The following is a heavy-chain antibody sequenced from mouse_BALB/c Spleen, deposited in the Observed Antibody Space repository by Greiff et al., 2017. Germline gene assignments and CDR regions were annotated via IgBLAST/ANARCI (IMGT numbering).Heavy chain of an antibody. CDR3: ARERGWGYDAMDY. CDR1: GFTFSSYA. CDR2: ISSGGST. D-gene: IGHD1-1*02. V-gene: IGHV5-6-5*01. Sequence: DVQLQESGGGLVKPGGSLKLSCAASGFTFSSYAMSWVRQTPEKRLEWVASISSGGSTYYPDSVKGRFTISRDNARNILYLQMSSLRSEDTAMYYCARERGWGYDAMDYWGQGTSVTVSS. J-gene: IGHJ4*01.